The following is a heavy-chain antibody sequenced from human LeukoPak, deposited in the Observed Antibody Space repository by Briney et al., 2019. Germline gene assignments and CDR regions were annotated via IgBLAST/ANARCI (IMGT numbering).Heavy chain of an antibody. D-gene: IGHD5-18*01. V-gene: IGHV3-48*03. CDR2: ISSSGSTI. J-gene: IGHJ4*02. Sequence: GGSLRLSCAASGFTFSSYEMNWVRQAPGKGLEWVSYISSSGSTIYYADSVKGRFTISRDNAKNSLYLQMNSLRAVDTAVYYCARVLDSYGYFYLDYWGQGTLVTVSS. CDR3: ARVLDSYGYFYLDY. CDR1: GFTFSSYE.